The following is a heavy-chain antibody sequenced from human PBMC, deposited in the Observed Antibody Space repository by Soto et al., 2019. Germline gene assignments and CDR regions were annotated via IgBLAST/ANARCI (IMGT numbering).Heavy chain of an antibody. D-gene: IGHD1-26*01. V-gene: IGHV3-23*01. CDR3: AKALVSGTIFDY. CDR2: ISGSGGST. CDR1: GFTFSSYA. J-gene: IGHJ4*02. Sequence: GGSLRLSCAASGFTFSSYAMSWVRQAPGKGLEWVSAISGSGGSTYYADSVKGRFTISRDNSKNTLYLQMNSLRAEDTDVYYCAKALVSGTIFDYWGQGTLVTSPQ.